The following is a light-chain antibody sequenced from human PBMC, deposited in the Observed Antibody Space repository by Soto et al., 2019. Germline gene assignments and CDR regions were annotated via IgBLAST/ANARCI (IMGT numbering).Light chain of an antibody. CDR3: QQYYSWPS. J-gene: IGKJ5*01. Sequence: EIRMSQSPATLSVSTGERATLSCRASQRVSPNLAWYQQRPGQAPRLLIYAASTRATGVPGRFSGSGSGTEFTLTISSLQSEDFAVYYCQQYYSWPSFGQGTRLAIK. CDR1: QRVSPN. V-gene: IGKV3-15*01. CDR2: AAS.